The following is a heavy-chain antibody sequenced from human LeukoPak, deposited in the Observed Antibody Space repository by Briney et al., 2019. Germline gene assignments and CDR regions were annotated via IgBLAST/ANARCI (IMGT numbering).Heavy chain of an antibody. Sequence: SETLSLTCTVSGGSINTFNHYWGWIRQPPGKGLEWIGSIYYSGNTYYDASLKSRVAMSVDTSKNQFSLKVRSVTAADTAVYFCARLDWGSRGSGSFDIWGQGTLVTISS. V-gene: IGHV4-39*01. CDR3: ARLDWGSRGSGSFDI. D-gene: IGHD7-27*01. CDR1: GGSINTFNHY. CDR2: IYYSGNT. J-gene: IGHJ4*02.